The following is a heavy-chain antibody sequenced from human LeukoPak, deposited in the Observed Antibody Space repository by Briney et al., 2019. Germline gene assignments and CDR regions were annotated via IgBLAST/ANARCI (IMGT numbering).Heavy chain of an antibody. D-gene: IGHD2-8*01. CDR2: MAYDGSNK. V-gene: IGHV3-30*18. Sequence: GGSLRLSCAASGFTFSSYGMHWVRQAPGKGLEWVAVMAYDGSNKYYADSVKGRFTISRDNSKNTLYLQINSLRTKDTAVYYCAKESALYSGGGYFDYWGQGTLVTVSS. CDR1: GFTFSSYG. J-gene: IGHJ4*02. CDR3: AKESALYSGGGYFDY.